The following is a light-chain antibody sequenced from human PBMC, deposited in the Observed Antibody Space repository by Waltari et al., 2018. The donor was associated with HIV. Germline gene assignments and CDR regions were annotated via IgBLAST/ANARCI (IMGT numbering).Light chain of an antibody. CDR3: QKYKNLPYT. CDR2: STS. J-gene: IGKJ2*01. CDR1: QGVNNK. V-gene: IGKV3-15*01. Sequence: ELLMPQPPDTLSVSPGETATLSCRASQGVNNKLDWDQKKPRQAPRLRIYSTSTRATGIPARFRGSGSETEVTLTISSLQSEDFTVYDGQKYKNLPYTFGHGTKLEI.